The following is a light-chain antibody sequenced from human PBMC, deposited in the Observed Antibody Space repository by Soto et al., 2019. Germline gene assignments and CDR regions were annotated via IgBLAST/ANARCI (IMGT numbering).Light chain of an antibody. CDR1: SSDVGGYTY. CDR3: ISYTSSSTYVV. J-gene: IGLJ2*01. V-gene: IGLV2-14*01. CDR2: DVS. Sequence: QSALTQPASVSGSPGQSITISCTGTSSDVGGYTYVSWSPQHPGKAHKLMICDVSNRTSGVSNRFSGSKSGNTASLTISGHQAEDEGDYYCISYTSSSTYVVFGGRTKLIVL.